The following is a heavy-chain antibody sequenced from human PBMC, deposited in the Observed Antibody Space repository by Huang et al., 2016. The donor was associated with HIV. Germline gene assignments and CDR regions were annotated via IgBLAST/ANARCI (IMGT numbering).Heavy chain of an antibody. CDR3: VRESLYFGDFLFDH. J-gene: IGHJ4*02. V-gene: IGHV1-18*04. Sequence: QVQLVQSGAEVKRPGASLKVSCKTSGFTFTNYGFSWVRQAPGQGLEWVGWGSANSGDINYEVKVEGRVYMTTDTTSGTAYMELRRLTSDDTTTYYCVRESLYFGDFLFDHWGQGTPVTVSA. D-gene: IGHD3-10*01. CDR1: GFTFTNYG. CDR2: GSANSGDI.